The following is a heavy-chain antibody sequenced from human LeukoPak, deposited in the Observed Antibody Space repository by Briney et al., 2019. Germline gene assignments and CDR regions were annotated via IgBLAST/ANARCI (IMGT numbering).Heavy chain of an antibody. V-gene: IGHV3-23*01. CDR3: AKVAGEQWLVWELDY. CDR1: GFTFDDYG. D-gene: IGHD6-19*01. J-gene: IGHJ4*02. Sequence: RPGGSLRLSCAASGFTFDDYGMSWVRQAPGKGLEWVSAISGSGGSTYYADSVKGRFTISRDNSKNTLYLQMNGLRAEDTAVYYCAKVAGEQWLVWELDYWGQGTLVTVSS. CDR2: ISGSGGST.